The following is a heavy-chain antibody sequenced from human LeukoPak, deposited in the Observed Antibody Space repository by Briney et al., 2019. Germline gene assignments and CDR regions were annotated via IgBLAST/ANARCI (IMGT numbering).Heavy chain of an antibody. D-gene: IGHD1-26*01. CDR2: MKSKTDGGTT. J-gene: IGHJ4*02. CDR1: GFTFSNAW. Sequence: PGGSLRLSCAASGFTFSNAWMSWVRQAPGKGLEWVGRMKSKTDGGTTDYAAPVKGRFTISRDDSKNTLYLQMNSLKTEDRAVYYCTTDLGIVGATGNYWGQGTLVTVSS. CDR3: TTDLGIVGATGNY. V-gene: IGHV3-15*01.